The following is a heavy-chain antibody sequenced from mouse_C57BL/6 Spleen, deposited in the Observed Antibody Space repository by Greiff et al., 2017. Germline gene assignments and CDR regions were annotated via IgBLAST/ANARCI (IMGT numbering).Heavy chain of an antibody. J-gene: IGHJ4*01. CDR1: GCTFTSYG. Sequence: VQLQESGAELARPGASVKLSCKASGCTFTSYGISWVKQRTGQGLEWIGEIYPRSGNTYYNEKFKGKATLTADKSSSTAVMELRSLTSEDSAVYFCARDYYGSSSYAMDYWGQGTSVTVSS. CDR3: ARDYYGSSSYAMDY. D-gene: IGHD1-1*01. V-gene: IGHV1-81*01. CDR2: IYPRSGNT.